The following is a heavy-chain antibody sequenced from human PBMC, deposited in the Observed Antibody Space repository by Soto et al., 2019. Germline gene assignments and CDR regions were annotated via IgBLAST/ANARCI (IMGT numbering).Heavy chain of an antibody. CDR2: MTSSSSHI. Sequence: GGSLRLSCAASGFTFSSYSMNWVRQAPGKGLEWVPSMTSSSSHIYYADSVKGRFTISRDNAENSLFLQMNSLRVEDTAVYYCGRVASSTGWTPDYLGQGTLVTVSS. CDR3: GRVASSTGWTPDY. CDR1: GFTFSSYS. V-gene: IGHV3-21*01. J-gene: IGHJ4*02. D-gene: IGHD6-19*01.